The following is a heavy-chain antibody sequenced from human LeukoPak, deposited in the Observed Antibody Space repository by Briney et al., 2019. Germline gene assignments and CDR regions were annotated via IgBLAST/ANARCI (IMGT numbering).Heavy chain of an antibody. CDR2: INHSGST. CDR1: GGSFSGYY. J-gene: IGHJ4*02. D-gene: IGHD2-2*01. Sequence: SETLSLTCAVYGGSFSGYYWSWIRQPPGKGLEWIGEINHSGSTNYNPSLKSRVTISVDTSKNQFSLKLSSVTAADTAVYYCARDCSSTSCFLDYWGQGTLVTVSS. CDR3: ARDCSSTSCFLDY. V-gene: IGHV4-34*01.